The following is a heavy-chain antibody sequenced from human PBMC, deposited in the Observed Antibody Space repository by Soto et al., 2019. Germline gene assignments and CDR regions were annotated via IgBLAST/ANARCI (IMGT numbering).Heavy chain of an antibody. V-gene: IGHV1-69*01. CDR2: IIPIFGTA. CDR3: ASGDCSSTSCYTTYYYYGMDV. D-gene: IGHD2-2*02. J-gene: IGHJ6*02. CDR1: GGTFSSYA. Sequence: QVQLVQSGAEVKKPGSSVKVSCKASGGTFSSYAISWVRQASGQGLEWMGGIIPIFGTANYAQKFQGRVTITADESTSTAYMELSSLRSEDTAVYYCASGDCSSTSCYTTYYYYGMDVWGQGTTVTVSS.